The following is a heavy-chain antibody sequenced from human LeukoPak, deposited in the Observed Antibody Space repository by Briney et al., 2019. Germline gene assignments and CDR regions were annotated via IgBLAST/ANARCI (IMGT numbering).Heavy chain of an antibody. CDR1: GGSIGSYY. V-gene: IGHV4-59*01. Sequence: PSETLSLTCTVSGGSIGSYYWSWIRQPPGKGLEWIGYIYYSGSTNYNPSLKSRVTISVDTSKNQFSLKLSSVTAADTAVYYCARAFYDSSGYYLGDAFDIWGQGTMVTVSS. D-gene: IGHD3-22*01. J-gene: IGHJ3*02. CDR2: IYYSGST. CDR3: ARAFYDSSGYYLGDAFDI.